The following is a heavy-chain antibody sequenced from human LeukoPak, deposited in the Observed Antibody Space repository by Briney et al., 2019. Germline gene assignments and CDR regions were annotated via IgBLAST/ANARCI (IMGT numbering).Heavy chain of an antibody. CDR2: IRYDGSNK. J-gene: IGHJ4*02. D-gene: IGHD3-10*01. Sequence: GGSLSFSCAAAGFTFKNFGMHWVRQAPGKGLEWVAFIRYDGSNKYYADSVKGRFTISRDNSKNVLDLQLNSLSPEDTAFYYCAKVLTYYPGSGSYYPDFWGQGTLVTVSS. V-gene: IGHV3-30*02. CDR3: AKVLTYYPGSGSYYPDF. CDR1: GFTFKNFG.